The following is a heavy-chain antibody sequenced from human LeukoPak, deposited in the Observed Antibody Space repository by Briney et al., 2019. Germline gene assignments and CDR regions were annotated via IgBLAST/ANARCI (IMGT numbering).Heavy chain of an antibody. J-gene: IGHJ5*02. CDR3: ARQVGPTYYYGSGSYQNWFDP. V-gene: IGHV6-1*01. CDR2: TYYRSKWYN. D-gene: IGHD3-10*01. CDR1: GDSVSSNSAA. Sequence: SQTLSLTCAISGDSVSSNSAAWNWIRQSPSRGLEWLGRTYYRSKWYNDYAVSVKSRITINPDTSKNQFSLQLNSVTPEDTAVYYCARQVGPTYYYGSGSYQNWFDPWGQGTLVTVSS.